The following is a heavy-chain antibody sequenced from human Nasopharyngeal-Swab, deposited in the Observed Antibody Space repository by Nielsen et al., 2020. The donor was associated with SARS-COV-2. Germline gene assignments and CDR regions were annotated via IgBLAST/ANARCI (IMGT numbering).Heavy chain of an antibody. Sequence: SETRSLTCAVYGGSFSGYYWSWIRQPPGKGLEWIGEINHSGSTNYNPSLKSRVTISVDTSKNQFSLKLSSVTAADTAVYYCARDRHKERVVGLGIDYWGQGTLVTVSS. CDR2: INHSGST. J-gene: IGHJ4*02. D-gene: IGHD1-26*01. CDR1: GGSFSGYY. V-gene: IGHV4-34*01. CDR3: ARDRHKERVVGLGIDY.